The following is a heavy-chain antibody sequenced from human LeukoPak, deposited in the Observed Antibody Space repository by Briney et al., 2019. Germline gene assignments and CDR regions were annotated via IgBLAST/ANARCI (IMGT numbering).Heavy chain of an antibody. V-gene: IGHV4-4*02. CDR3: ARGGTPVEYYYGMDV. CDR2: IYHSGST. D-gene: IGHD1-1*01. J-gene: IGHJ6*02. Sequence: PSETLSLTCAVSGGSISSSNWWSWVRQPPGKGLEWIGEIYHSGSTNYNPSLKSRVTISVDKSKNQFSLKLSSVTAADTAVYYCARGGTPVEYYYGMDVWGQGTTVTVSS. CDR1: GGSISSSNW.